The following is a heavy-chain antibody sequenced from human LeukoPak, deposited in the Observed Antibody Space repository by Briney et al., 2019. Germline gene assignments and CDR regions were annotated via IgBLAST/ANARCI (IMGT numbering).Heavy chain of an antibody. Sequence: ASVKVSCKASGYTFTSYGISWVRQAPGQGLEWMGWISAYNANTNYAQKLQGRVIMTTDTSTSTAYMEVRSLRSDDTAVYYCARGGYDSSGYYSYFDYWGQGTLVTVSS. V-gene: IGHV1-18*01. CDR3: ARGGYDSSGYYSYFDY. CDR2: ISAYNANT. CDR1: GYTFTSYG. D-gene: IGHD3-22*01. J-gene: IGHJ4*02.